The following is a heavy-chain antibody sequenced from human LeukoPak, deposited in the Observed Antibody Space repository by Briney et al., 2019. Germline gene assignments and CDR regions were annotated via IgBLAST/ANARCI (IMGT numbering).Heavy chain of an antibody. V-gene: IGHV3-23*01. J-gene: IGHJ4*02. Sequence: GGSLRLSCAASGFTFSSYAMSWVRQAPGQGLEWVSAISGSGGSTYYADSVKGRFTISRDNSKNTLYLQMNSLRAEDTAVYYCAKAPVLRYFVDATPSGLFDYWGQGTLVTVSS. D-gene: IGHD3-9*01. CDR1: GFTFSSYA. CDR3: AKAPVLRYFVDATPSGLFDY. CDR2: ISGSGGST.